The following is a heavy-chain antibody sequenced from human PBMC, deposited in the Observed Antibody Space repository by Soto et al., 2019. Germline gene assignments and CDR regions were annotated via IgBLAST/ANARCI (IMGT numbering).Heavy chain of an antibody. D-gene: IGHD2-21*02. Sequence: GGSLRLSCAASGFTFSDYYMSWIRQAPGKGLEWVSYISSSSSYTNYADSVKGRFTISRDNAKNSLYLQMNSLRAEDTAVYYCARGHGGDCYECWFDPWGQGTLVTVSS. CDR2: ISSSSSYT. CDR3: ARGHGGDCYECWFDP. CDR1: GFTFSDYY. J-gene: IGHJ5*02. V-gene: IGHV3-11*06.